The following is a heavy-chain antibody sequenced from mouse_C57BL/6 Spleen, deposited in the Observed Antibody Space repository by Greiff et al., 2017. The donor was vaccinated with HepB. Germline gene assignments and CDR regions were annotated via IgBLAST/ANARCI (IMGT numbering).Heavy chain of an antibody. V-gene: IGHV1-52*01. CDR1: GYTFTSYW. CDR3: ARGGYYGSPYFDY. CDR2: IDPSDSDT. Sequence: VQLQQPGAELVRPGSSVKLSCKASGYTFTSYWMHWVKQRPIQGLEWIGNIDPSDSDTHYNQKFKDKATLTVDKSSSTAYMQLSILTSEDSAVYYCARGGYYGSPYFDYWGQGTTLTVSS. J-gene: IGHJ2*01. D-gene: IGHD1-1*01.